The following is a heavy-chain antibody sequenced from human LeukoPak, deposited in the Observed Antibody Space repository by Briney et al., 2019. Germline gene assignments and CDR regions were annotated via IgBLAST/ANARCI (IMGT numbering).Heavy chain of an antibody. V-gene: IGHV3-64*01. J-gene: IGHJ3*02. D-gene: IGHD3-16*01. CDR1: GFTFSNYA. Sequence: PGGSLRLSCAASGFTFSNYAMHWVRQAPGKRLEYVSAISSNGGSTYYANSVKGRFTISRDKSKNTVYLKMGSPRAEDMAVYYCARETRRGDAFDIWGQGTMVTVSS. CDR3: ARETRRGDAFDI. CDR2: ISSNGGST.